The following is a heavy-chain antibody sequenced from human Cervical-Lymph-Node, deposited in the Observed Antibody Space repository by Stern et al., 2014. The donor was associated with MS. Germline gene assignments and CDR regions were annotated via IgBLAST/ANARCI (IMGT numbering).Heavy chain of an antibody. Sequence: QVQLVESGGGVLQPGRSLRLSCAASGFTFSSYGMHWVRQAPRKGLEWVAVIWYDGSNKYYADSVKGRFTISRDNSKNTLYLQMNSLRAEDTAVYYCARDRRYSGYQGATYYFDYWGQGTLVTVSS. D-gene: IGHD5-12*01. J-gene: IGHJ4*02. CDR1: GFTFSSYG. CDR2: IWYDGSNK. CDR3: ARDRRYSGYQGATYYFDY. V-gene: IGHV3-33*01.